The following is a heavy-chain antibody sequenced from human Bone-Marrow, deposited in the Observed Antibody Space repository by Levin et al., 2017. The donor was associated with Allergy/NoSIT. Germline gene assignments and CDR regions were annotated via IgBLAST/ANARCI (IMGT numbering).Heavy chain of an antibody. CDR3: ARLGGGWAIDY. CDR2: IRYDGNDK. D-gene: IGHD6-19*01. J-gene: IGHJ4*02. Sequence: AGGSLRLSCAASGFTFINYGYYWVRQAPGKGLEWVALIRYDGNDKYYADSVKGRFTISRDTSKSTVYLQMNSLRVEDTAVYYCARLGGGWAIDYWGQGALVTVSS. CDR1: GFTFINYG. V-gene: IGHV3-33*01.